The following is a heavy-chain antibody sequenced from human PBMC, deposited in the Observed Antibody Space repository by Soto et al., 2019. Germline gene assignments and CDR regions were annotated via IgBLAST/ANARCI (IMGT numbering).Heavy chain of an antibody. D-gene: IGHD2-21*01. CDR2: IYYSGST. CDR3: ARDQMGELGY. J-gene: IGHJ4*02. CDR1: GGSISSGGYY. V-gene: IGHV4-31*03. Sequence: SETLSLTCTVSGGSISSGGYYWSWIRQHPGKGLEWIGYIYYSGSTYYNPSLKSRVTISVDTSKNQFSLKLSSVTAADTAVYYCARDQMGELGYWGQGTLVTVSS.